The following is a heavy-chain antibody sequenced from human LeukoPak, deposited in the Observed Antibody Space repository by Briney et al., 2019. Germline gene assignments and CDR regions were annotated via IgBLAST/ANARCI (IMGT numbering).Heavy chain of an antibody. J-gene: IGHJ3*02. Sequence: SQTLSLTCTVSGGSISSGDYHWSWIRQPPGKGLEWIGYIYYSGSTYYNPSLKSRLTISVDTSKNQFSLKLSSVTAADTAVYYCAVRYCSGGSCYSDDAFDIWGQGTMVTVSS. V-gene: IGHV4-30-4*08. CDR3: AVRYCSGGSCYSDDAFDI. CDR2: IYYSGST. CDR1: GGSISSGDYH. D-gene: IGHD2-15*01.